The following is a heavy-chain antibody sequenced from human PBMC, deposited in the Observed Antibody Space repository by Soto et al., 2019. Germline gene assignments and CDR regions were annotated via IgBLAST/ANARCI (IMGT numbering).Heavy chain of an antibody. Sequence: QVQLVQSGAEVKKPGASVKVSCKASGYTFTSYDINWVRQATGQGLEWMGWMNPNSGNTGYAQKFQGRVTMTRNTSISTAYMELSSLRSEDTAVYYCARGAHRWLVRRNYFDSWGQGTLVTVSS. J-gene: IGHJ4*02. CDR2: MNPNSGNT. V-gene: IGHV1-8*01. CDR3: ARGAHRWLVRRNYFDS. CDR1: GYTFTSYD. D-gene: IGHD6-19*01.